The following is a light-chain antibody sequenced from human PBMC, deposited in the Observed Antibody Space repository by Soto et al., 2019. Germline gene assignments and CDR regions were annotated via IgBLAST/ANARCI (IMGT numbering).Light chain of an antibody. CDR2: GAS. J-gene: IGKJ1*01. CDR1: QSISSSY. Sequence: EIVLTQSPGTLSLSPGERATLSCRASQSISSSYLAWYQQKPGQAPRLLIYGASSRAVGIPDNFSGSGSGTDFTLSISSLEPEDFAVYYWQQYGTSPWTFGQGTKVEIK. CDR3: QQYGTSPWT. V-gene: IGKV3-20*01.